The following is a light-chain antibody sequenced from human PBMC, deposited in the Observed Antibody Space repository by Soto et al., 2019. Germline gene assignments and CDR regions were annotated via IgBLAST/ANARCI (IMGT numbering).Light chain of an antibody. J-gene: IGKJ1*01. CDR2: GAS. Sequence: ILLTQSPGTLSLSPGERATLSCRASQSVSRSYLAWYQQKPGHAPSLLIYGASSRATGIPDRLSGSGSGTDFTLTISRLEPEDFPVYYCQQYGSSRTFGQGTKVDIK. CDR3: QQYGSSRT. V-gene: IGKV3-20*01. CDR1: QSVSRSY.